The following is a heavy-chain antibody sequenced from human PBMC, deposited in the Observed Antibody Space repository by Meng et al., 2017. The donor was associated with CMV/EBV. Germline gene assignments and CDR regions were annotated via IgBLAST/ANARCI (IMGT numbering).Heavy chain of an antibody. CDR2: IYYSGST. CDR1: GGSISSGDYY. Sequence: QVQLQELGPRLVKPSQTLSLPCTVSGGSISSGDYYWSWIRQPPGKGLEWIGYIYYSGSTYYNPSLKSRVTISVDTSKNQFSLKLSSVTAADTAVYYCARDNRRGGVDYWGQGTLVTVSS. V-gene: IGHV4-30-4*08. CDR3: ARDNRRGGVDY. D-gene: IGHD3-3*01. J-gene: IGHJ4*02.